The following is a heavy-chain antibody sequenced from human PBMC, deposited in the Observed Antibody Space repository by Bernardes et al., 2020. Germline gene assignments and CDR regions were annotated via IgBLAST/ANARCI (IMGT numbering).Heavy chain of an antibody. D-gene: IGHD1-1*01. CDR2: IGTAGDT. CDR1: GFTFSSYD. Sequence: GGSLRLSCAASGFTFSSYDMHWVRQATGKGLDWVSAIGTAGDTYYPGSVKGRFTISRENAKNSLYLQMNSLRAGDTAVYYCARGGTGTTYYYYYGMDVWGQGTTVTVSS. J-gene: IGHJ6*02. CDR3: ARGGTGTTYYYYYGMDV. V-gene: IGHV3-13*01.